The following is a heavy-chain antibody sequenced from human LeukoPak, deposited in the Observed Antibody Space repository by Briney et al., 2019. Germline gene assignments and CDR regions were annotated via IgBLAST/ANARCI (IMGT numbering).Heavy chain of an antibody. CDR1: GFTFSSYG. V-gene: IGHV3-30*18. D-gene: IGHD6-19*01. CDR2: ISYDGSNK. CDR3: AKDRSSSGRTFDF. Sequence: GRSLRLSCAASGFTFSSYGMHWVRQAPGKGLEWVAVISYDGSNKYYADSVKGRFTISRDNSKNTLYLQMNGLRAEDTAVYYCAKDRSSSGRTFDFWGQGTLVTVSS. J-gene: IGHJ4*02.